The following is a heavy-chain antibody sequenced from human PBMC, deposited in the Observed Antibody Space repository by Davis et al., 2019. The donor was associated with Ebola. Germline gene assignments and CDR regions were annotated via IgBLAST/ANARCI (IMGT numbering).Heavy chain of an antibody. V-gene: IGHV1-18*01. CDR1: RYTFTTYG. J-gene: IGHJ1*01. D-gene: IGHD2-8*01. Sequence: ASVTVSCKASRYTFTTYGISWVRQAPGQGLQWMGWISAYSGTSHFAPEVQGRVTLTRDTSTRTAYMELRNLGSDDTGMYYCVSERETSGHVYCQYWGQGSLVTVSS. CDR2: ISAYSGTS. CDR3: VSERETSGHVYCQY.